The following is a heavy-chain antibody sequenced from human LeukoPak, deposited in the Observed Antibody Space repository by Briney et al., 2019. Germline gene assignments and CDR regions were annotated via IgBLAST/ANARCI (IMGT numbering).Heavy chain of an antibody. CDR2: INHSGST. D-gene: IGHD3-3*01. V-gene: IGHV4-34*01. Sequence: SETLSLTCAVYGGSFSGYYWSWIRQPPGKGLEWIGEINHSGSTNYNSSLKSRVTISVDTSKNQFSLKLSSVTAAGTAVYYCARGGFYDFWSGYYSPHWFDPWGQGTLVTVSS. CDR3: ARGGFYDFWSGYYSPHWFDP. CDR1: GGSFSGYY. J-gene: IGHJ5*02.